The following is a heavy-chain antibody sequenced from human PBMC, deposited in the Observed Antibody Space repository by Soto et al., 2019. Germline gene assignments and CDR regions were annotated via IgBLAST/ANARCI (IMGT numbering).Heavy chain of an antibody. J-gene: IGHJ3*02. D-gene: IGHD3-22*01. V-gene: IGHV5-51*07. CDR2: IYPGDSDT. Sequence: QIRSWKGSGYSYTSYWIVWVHQMPGKGLEWMGIIYPGDSDTRYSPSFQGQVTISADKSISTAYLQWSSLEASDTAMYYCAGDYYDSSGFPDAFDIWGQGTMVTVSS. CDR1: GYSYTSYW. CDR3: AGDYYDSSGFPDAFDI.